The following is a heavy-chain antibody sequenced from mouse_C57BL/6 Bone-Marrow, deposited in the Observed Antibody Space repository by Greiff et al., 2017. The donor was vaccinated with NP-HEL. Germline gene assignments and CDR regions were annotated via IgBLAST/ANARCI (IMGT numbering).Heavy chain of an antibody. V-gene: IGHV5-17*01. CDR2: ISSGSSTI. D-gene: IGHD3-1*01. J-gene: IGHJ4*01. CDR3: ARPGLYAMDY. Sequence: EVMLVESGGGLVKPGGSLKLSCAASGFTFSDYGMHWVRQAPEKGLEWVAYISSGSSTIYYADTVKGRFTISRDNAKNTLFLQMTSLRSEDTAMYYCARPGLYAMDYGGQGTSVTVSS. CDR1: GFTFSDYG.